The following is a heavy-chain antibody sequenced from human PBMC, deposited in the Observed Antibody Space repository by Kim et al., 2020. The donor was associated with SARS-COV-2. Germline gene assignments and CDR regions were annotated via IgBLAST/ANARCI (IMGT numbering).Heavy chain of an antibody. CDR3: ARGEAVGFHMDV. V-gene: IGHV3-53*01. J-gene: IGHJ6*02. Sequence: YYADSVKGRFTISRDNSKNTLYLQMNSLRAEDTAVYYCARGEAVGFHMDVWGQGTTVTVSS. D-gene: IGHD6-19*01.